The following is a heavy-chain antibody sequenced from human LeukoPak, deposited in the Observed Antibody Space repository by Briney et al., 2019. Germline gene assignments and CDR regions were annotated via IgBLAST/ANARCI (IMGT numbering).Heavy chain of an antibody. CDR1: GFTFSSYW. J-gene: IGHJ6*02. V-gene: IGHV3-74*01. Sequence: GGSLRLSCEASGFTFSSYWMHWVRQTPGKGPVWVSRINSDGSSTRNADSVKGRFTISRDNAKNTLYLQMNSLRAEDTAVYYCARSHYFDGSGYFSYYYGMDVWGQGTTVTVSS. D-gene: IGHD3-22*01. CDR2: INSDGSST. CDR3: ARSHYFDGSGYFSYYYGMDV.